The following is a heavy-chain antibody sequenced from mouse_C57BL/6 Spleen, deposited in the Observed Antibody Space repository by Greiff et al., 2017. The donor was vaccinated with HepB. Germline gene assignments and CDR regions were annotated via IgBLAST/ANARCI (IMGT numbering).Heavy chain of an antibody. CDR1: GFTFSSYT. CDR3: ARRGYSNSYWYFDV. CDR2: ISGGGGNT. Sequence: EVQLVESGGGLVKPGGSLKLSCAASGFTFSSYTMSWVRQTPEKRLEWVATISGGGGNTYYPDSVKGRFTISRDNAKNTLYLQMSSLRSEDTALYYCARRGYSNSYWYFDVWGTGTTVTVSS. J-gene: IGHJ1*03. D-gene: IGHD2-5*01. V-gene: IGHV5-9*01.